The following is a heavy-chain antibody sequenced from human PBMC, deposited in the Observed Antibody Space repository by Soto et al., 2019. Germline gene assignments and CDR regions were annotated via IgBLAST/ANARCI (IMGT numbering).Heavy chain of an antibody. CDR1: GFSFGDYY. CDR3: ARSSGSNAAFDI. CDR2: ISSSASTI. V-gene: IGHV3-11*01. J-gene: IGHJ3*02. D-gene: IGHD3-22*01. Sequence: QVQLVESGGGLVKPGGSLRLSCAASGFSFGDYYMAWIRQAPGKGLECISYISSSASTISYADSVKGRFTISRDNAKNPLYLQMNSLRAEDTAVYYCARSSGSNAAFDIWGQGTVVTVSS.